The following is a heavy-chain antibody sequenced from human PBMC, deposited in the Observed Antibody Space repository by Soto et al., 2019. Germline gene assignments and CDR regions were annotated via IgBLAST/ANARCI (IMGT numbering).Heavy chain of an antibody. Sequence: QVQLVQSGAEVKKPGSSVKVSCKASGGTFSSYAISWVRQAPGQGLEWMGGIIPIFGTANYAQKFQGRVTITADESTRTAYMELSSLRSEDTAVYYCAIMIRGYSYGGPDFDYWGQGTLVTVSS. J-gene: IGHJ4*02. CDR1: GGTFSSYA. V-gene: IGHV1-69*01. D-gene: IGHD5-18*01. CDR3: AIMIRGYSYGGPDFDY. CDR2: IIPIFGTA.